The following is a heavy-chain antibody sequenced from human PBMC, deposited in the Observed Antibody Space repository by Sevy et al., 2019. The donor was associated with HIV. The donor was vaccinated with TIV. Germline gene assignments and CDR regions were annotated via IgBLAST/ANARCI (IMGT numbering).Heavy chain of an antibody. CDR2: LSFGCGEI. CDR3: AREGCTKPHDY. V-gene: IGHV3-23*01. D-gene: IGHD2-8*01. J-gene: IGHJ4*02. CDR1: GFTCSKYS. Sequence: GGSLRLSCAASGFTCSKYSMSWVRQPPGKGLEWVSTLSFGCGEINYADSVKGRFTMSRDNSKSSVYLQMNNLRPEDTAVNYCAREGCTKPHDYWGQGPLVTVSS.